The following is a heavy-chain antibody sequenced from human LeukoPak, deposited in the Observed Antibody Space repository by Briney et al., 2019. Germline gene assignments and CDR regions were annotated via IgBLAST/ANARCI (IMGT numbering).Heavy chain of an antibody. Sequence: PSETLSLTCAVYGGSFSGYYWSWIRQPPGKGPEWIGEINHSGSTNYNPSLKSRVTISVDTSKNQFSLKLSSVTAADTAVYYCAREVVVVVAATHRNFDYWGQGTLVTVSS. J-gene: IGHJ4*02. CDR2: INHSGST. V-gene: IGHV4-34*01. CDR1: GGSFSGYY. D-gene: IGHD2-15*01. CDR3: AREVVVVVAATHRNFDY.